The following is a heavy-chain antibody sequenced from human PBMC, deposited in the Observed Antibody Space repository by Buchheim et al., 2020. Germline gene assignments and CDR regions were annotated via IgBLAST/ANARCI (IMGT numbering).Heavy chain of an antibody. D-gene: IGHD2-2*01. Sequence: QVQLVQSGAEVKKPGSSVKVSCKASGGTFSSYAISWVRQAPGQGLEWMGGIIPIFGTANYAQKFQGRVTITADESTSTAYMELSSLRSEDTAVYYCAREKSGIVLVPAAMKGKNYYYYYGMDVWGQGTT. CDR1: GGTFSSYA. V-gene: IGHV1-69*12. J-gene: IGHJ6*02. CDR2: IIPIFGTA. CDR3: AREKSGIVLVPAAMKGKNYYYYYGMDV.